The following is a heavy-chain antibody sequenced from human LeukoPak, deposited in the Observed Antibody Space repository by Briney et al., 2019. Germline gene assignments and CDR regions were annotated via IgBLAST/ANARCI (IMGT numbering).Heavy chain of an antibody. D-gene: IGHD1-26*01. J-gene: IGHJ4*02. CDR1: GYTFSNYW. CDR2: IYPDDSDT. Sequence: GESLKISCKASGYTFSNYWIGWVRQMPGKGLEWMGMIYPDDSDTRSSPSFQGQVTISADKSISTAYLQWSSLKASDTAMYYCARRRDLYSGSYYPFDYWGQGTLVAVSS. V-gene: IGHV5-51*01. CDR3: ARRRDLYSGSYYPFDY.